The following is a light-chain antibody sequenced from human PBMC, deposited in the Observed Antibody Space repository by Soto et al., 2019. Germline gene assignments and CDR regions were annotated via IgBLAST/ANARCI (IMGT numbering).Light chain of an antibody. Sequence: QSVLTQPRSVSGAPGQSVTISCTGTSSDVGGYNYVSWYQHHPGKAPKLMIYDVSKRPSGVPDRFSGSKSGNTASLTISGLQAEDEAAYYCCSFSGSPYVFGTGTKVTVL. J-gene: IGLJ1*01. CDR2: DVS. V-gene: IGLV2-11*01. CDR3: CSFSGSPYV. CDR1: SSDVGGYNY.